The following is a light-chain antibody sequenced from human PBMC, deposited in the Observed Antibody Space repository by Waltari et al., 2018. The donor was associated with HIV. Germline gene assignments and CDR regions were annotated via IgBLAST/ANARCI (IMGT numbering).Light chain of an antibody. CDR3: QQSYKDPLT. V-gene: IGKV1-39*01. J-gene: IGKJ4*01. CDR1: LSVTLF. CDR2: AAS. Sequence: DIQLTQSPSLLSASVGDRVNITCRASLSVTLFLNWYQQKPGEAPKLLVYAASTLQSGVPSRFSGSGSGTDFTLTISSLQPEDFATYYCQQSYKDPLTFGGGTKVEIK.